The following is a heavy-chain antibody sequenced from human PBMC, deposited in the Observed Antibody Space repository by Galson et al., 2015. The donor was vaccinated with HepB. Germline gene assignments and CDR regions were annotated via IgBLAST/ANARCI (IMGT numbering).Heavy chain of an antibody. V-gene: IGHV3-74*03. Sequence: SLRLSCAATSGFTFNNYKIHWVRHVPGKGLVWVAYIDSDERGTKYADSVKGRFTISRDNARNTVFLQMNSLRVEDTAVYFCGRSRGASGYHYDCWGQGTLVAVSS. CDR2: IDSDERGT. D-gene: IGHD3-22*01. J-gene: IGHJ4*02. CDR3: GRSRGASGYHYDC. CDR1: GFTFNNYK.